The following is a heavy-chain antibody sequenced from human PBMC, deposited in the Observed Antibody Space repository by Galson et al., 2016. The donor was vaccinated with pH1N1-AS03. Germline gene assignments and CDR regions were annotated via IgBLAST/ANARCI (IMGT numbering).Heavy chain of an antibody. Sequence: SLRLSCAASGFPFSTYRMHWVRQVPGKGPVWISRINTDGSSTDYADSVKGRFTISRDNAKDMVYLQMNRLRADDTAVYYCARGGDEYIWGSYSGVYSGQGILVTVSS. D-gene: IGHD3-16*01. CDR3: ARGGDEYIWGSYSGVY. J-gene: IGHJ4*02. CDR2: INTDGSST. V-gene: IGHV3-74*01. CDR1: GFPFSTYR.